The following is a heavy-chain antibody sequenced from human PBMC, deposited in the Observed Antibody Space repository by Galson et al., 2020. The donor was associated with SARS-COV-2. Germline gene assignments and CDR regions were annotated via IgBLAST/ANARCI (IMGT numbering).Heavy chain of an antibody. D-gene: IGHD3-10*01. CDR1: GYTFTGYY. CDR3: ARDWSPDIGGSGSDYPGDCDY. Sequence: RQDASVKVSCKTSGYTFTGYYMHWVRQAPGQGLEWMGWINPNNDDTNYAQKFQGRVTMTRDTSISTAYMELSRLRFEDTAVYYCARDWSPDIGGSGSDYPGDCDYWGQGTLVTVSS. CDR2: INPNNDDT. V-gene: IGHV1-2*02. J-gene: IGHJ4*02.